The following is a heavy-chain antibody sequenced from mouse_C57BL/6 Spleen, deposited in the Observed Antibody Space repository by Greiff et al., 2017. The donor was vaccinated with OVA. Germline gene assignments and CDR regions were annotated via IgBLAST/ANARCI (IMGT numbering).Heavy chain of an antibody. Sequence: VQLQQSGAELVKPGASVKLSCKASGYTFTSYWMHWVKQRPGQGLEWIGMIHPNSGSTNYTEKFKSKATLPVDKSSSTAYMQLSSLTSEDSAVYYCASLITTVVAPYFDYWGQGTTLTVSS. CDR2: IHPNSGST. CDR1: GYTFTSYW. V-gene: IGHV1-64*01. CDR3: ASLITTVVAPYFDY. J-gene: IGHJ2*01. D-gene: IGHD1-1*01.